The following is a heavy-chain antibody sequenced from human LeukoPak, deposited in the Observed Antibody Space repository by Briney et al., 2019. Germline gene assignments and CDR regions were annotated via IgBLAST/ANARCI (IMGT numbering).Heavy chain of an antibody. V-gene: IGHV3-11*01. J-gene: IGHJ4*02. CDR3: AKDIGSGWYNFDY. D-gene: IGHD6-19*01. CDR2: ISSTGSTM. Sequence: PGGFLRLSCAASGCTFSDYYMSCMLQAPWQGLEWVSYISSTGSTMYYADSVKGRFTISTDYAKNSLYLQMNSLRAEDTALYYCAKDIGSGWYNFDYWGQGTLVTVSS. CDR1: GCTFSDYY.